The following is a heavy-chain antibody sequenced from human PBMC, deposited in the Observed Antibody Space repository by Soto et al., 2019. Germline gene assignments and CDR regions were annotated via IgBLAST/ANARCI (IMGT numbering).Heavy chain of an antibody. CDR1: GGSISSSSYY. V-gene: IGHV4-39*01. Sequence: SETLSLTCTVSGGSISSSSYYWSWVRQPPGKEVEWIGEVNHSGSANYNPSLKSRVTMSVDTSKNQFSLKLSSVTAADTAVYYCTRGRGTDVWGQGTTVTVSS. CDR2: VNHSGSA. J-gene: IGHJ6*02. CDR3: TRGRGTDV.